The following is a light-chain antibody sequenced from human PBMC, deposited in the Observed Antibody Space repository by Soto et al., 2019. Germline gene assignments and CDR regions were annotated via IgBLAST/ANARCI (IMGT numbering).Light chain of an antibody. CDR2: MVS. V-gene: IGKV2-28*01. Sequence: DVFLTQSRLSLRCTPLVPASISFISSQSLLNLDWYLQKPGQSPQLLIYMVSNRASGVPDRFSGSGSGTDFTLKIRRVEAEDVGVYHRPQDTQIALNFDGGTXVDIQ. CDR1: QSLLN. CDR3: PQDTQIALN. J-gene: IGKJ4*01.